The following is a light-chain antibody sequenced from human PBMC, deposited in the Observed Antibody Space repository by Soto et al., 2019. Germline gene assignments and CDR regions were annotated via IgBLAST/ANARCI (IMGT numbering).Light chain of an antibody. Sequence: EIVLTQSPGTLSLSPGERATLSCRASQSVSSSYLAWYQQKPGQAPRLLIYGASSRATGIPDRFSGSGSGADITLTISRLEAEDFAVYYCQQYCCSPQLTFGGGTKVDIK. V-gene: IGKV3-20*01. CDR2: GAS. CDR3: QQYCCSPQLT. CDR1: QSVSSSY. J-gene: IGKJ4*01.